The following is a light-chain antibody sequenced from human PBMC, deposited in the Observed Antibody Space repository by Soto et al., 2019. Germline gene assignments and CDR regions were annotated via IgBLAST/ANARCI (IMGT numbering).Light chain of an antibody. CDR3: QQYGSSPTWT. V-gene: IGKV3-20*01. J-gene: IGKJ1*01. Sequence: EIVLTQSPGTLSLSPGERATLSFRTSQSVSSNYFAWYQQKPGQAPRLLIYRASSRAPGIPDRFSGSGSGTDFTLSIARLEPEDFAVYYCQQYGSSPTWTFGQGTKVDIK. CDR1: QSVSSNY. CDR2: RAS.